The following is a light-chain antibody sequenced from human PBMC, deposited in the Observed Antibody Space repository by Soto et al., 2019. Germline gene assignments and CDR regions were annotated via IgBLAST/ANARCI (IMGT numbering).Light chain of an antibody. J-gene: IGKJ3*01. CDR3: QQHETSPPT. V-gene: IGKV3-20*01. CDR1: QTVNIPY. Sequence: EIVLTQSPGTLSLSPGESGILSCRTSQTVNIPYLAWYQQKPGQAPRLLISGASTRATGIPDRFSGSGSGTEFTLTISRLESEDFAVYYCQQHETSPPTFGPGTKVDVK. CDR2: GAS.